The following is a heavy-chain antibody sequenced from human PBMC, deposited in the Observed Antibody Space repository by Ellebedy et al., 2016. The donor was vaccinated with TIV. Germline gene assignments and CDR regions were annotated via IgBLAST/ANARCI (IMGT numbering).Heavy chain of an antibody. J-gene: IGHJ4*02. V-gene: IGHV3-21*01. Sequence: GESLKISCAASGFTFSTYTMNWVRQAPGKGLEWVSSISSSSRHIYFADSVKGRFTISRDNAKNSLYLQMNSLRAEDTAVYYCARDTPQWLVSGYFDSWGQGTLVTVSS. CDR1: GFTFSTYT. CDR3: ARDTPQWLVSGYFDS. D-gene: IGHD6-19*01. CDR2: ISSSSRHI.